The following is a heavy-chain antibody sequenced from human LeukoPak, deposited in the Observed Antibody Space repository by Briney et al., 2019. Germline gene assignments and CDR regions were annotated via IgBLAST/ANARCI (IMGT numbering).Heavy chain of an antibody. CDR3: AKEGRSLQTY. V-gene: IGHV3-7*03. J-gene: IGHJ4*02. D-gene: IGHD5-24*01. CDR2: VKEDGTET. CDR1: GFMFSSNW. Sequence: GGSLRLSCAASGFMFSSNWMSWVRLAPGKGLEWVANVKEDGTETYYVDSVKGRFTISRDNAKNSLYLQMNSLRVEDTAVYYCAKEGRSLQTYWGQGTLVTVSS.